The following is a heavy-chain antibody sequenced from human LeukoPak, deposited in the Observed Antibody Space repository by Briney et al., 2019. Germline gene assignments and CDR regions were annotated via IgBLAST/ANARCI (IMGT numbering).Heavy chain of an antibody. J-gene: IGHJ6*03. CDR1: GGSISDYY. CDR2: IYYSGST. Sequence: SETLSLTCTVSGGSISDYYWNWIRQPPGKGLEWIGYIYYSGSTTYNTSLKGRVTMSVDTAKNQFSLKLRSVTAADTAVYYCARGDFCSKSNCYLRPMDVWGKGTTVTVSS. CDR3: ARGDFCSKSNCYLRPMDV. D-gene: IGHD3-3*01. V-gene: IGHV4-59*01.